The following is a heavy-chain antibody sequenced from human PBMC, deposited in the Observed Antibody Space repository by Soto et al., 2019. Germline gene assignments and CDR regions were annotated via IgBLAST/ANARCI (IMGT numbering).Heavy chain of an antibody. V-gene: IGHV1-18*01. CDR2: ISAYNGNT. CDR3: ARDLGEDILTGYPVNY. Sequence: QIQLVQSGAEVKKPGASVKVSCKASGYTFTSYGISWVRQAPGQGLEWMGWISAYNGNTNYAQKLQGRVTMTTDTSTSTAYMELRGLRSDDTAVYYCARDLGEDILTGYPVNYWGQGTLVTVSS. CDR1: GYTFTSYG. D-gene: IGHD3-9*01. J-gene: IGHJ4*02.